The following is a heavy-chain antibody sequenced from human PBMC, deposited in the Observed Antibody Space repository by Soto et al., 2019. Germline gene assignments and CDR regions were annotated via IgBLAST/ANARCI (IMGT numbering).Heavy chain of an antibody. CDR3: VRVGWGYSYGNGMDG. V-gene: IGHV3-30-3*01. Sequence: GGSLRLSCLASGFGFSGYSVDWVRQAPGKGLDWVAVIKHDGSEIYYADSVKGRFTISKDDSKNTLHLQMNALRVDDTALYYCVRVGWGYSYGNGMDGWGQGTTVTVSS. J-gene: IGHJ6*02. D-gene: IGHD5-18*01. CDR1: GFGFSGYS. CDR2: IKHDGSEI.